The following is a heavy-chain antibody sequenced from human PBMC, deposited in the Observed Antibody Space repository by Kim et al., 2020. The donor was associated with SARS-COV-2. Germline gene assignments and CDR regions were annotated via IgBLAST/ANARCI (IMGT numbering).Heavy chain of an antibody. D-gene: IGHD1-26*01. CDR2: IRRNSVNT. V-gene: IGHV3-9*01. Sequence: GGSLRLSCAASGFTFAAYAMHWVRQAPGKGLEWVSGIRRNSVNTDYADFVKGRFTISRDNAKNSLFLQMNSLRAEDTAIYYCVKDTSRNEFSGLDRFDH. CDR3: VKDTSRNEFSGLDRFDH. J-gene: IGHJ4*01. CDR1: GFTFAAYA.